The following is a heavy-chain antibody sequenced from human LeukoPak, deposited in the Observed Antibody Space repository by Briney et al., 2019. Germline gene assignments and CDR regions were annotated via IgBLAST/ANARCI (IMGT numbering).Heavy chain of an antibody. CDR2: IYYSGST. CDR3: ARNNYGSGTPD. J-gene: IGHJ4*02. CDR1: GGSISSYY. Sequence: SETLSLTCTVSGGSISSYYWSWIRQPPGKGLEWIGYIYYSGSTNYNPSLKSRVTISVDTSKNQFSLKLSSVTAADTAVYYCARNNYGSGTPDWGQGTLVTVSS. D-gene: IGHD3-10*01. V-gene: IGHV4-59*01.